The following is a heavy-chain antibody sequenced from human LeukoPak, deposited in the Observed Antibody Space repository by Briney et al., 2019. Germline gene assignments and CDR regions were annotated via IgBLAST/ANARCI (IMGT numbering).Heavy chain of an antibody. CDR3: AKGDTSGDRLYYYYGMDV. Sequence: GGSLRLSCAASGFTLSSYAMSWVRQAPGKGLEWVSAISGSGGRTYYGDCVKGRFTISSDNSKNTLYLQMNSLRAEDTAVYYCAKGDTSGDRLYYYYGMDVWGQGTTVTVSS. J-gene: IGHJ6*02. D-gene: IGHD6-25*01. CDR2: ISGSGGRT. V-gene: IGHV3-23*01. CDR1: GFTLSSYA.